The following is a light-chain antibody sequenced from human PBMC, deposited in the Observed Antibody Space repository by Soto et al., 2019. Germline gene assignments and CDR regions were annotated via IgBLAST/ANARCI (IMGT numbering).Light chain of an antibody. V-gene: IGKV1-39*01. CDR1: QSISSY. Sequence: DIQMTQSPSSLSASVGDRVTITCRASQSISSYLNWYQQKPGKAPKLLIYAASSLQSGVPSRFSGSGSGTDFTLNISSLQPEDFATYYCQQSDSNPYTFGQGTKLEIK. J-gene: IGKJ2*01. CDR3: QQSDSNPYT. CDR2: AAS.